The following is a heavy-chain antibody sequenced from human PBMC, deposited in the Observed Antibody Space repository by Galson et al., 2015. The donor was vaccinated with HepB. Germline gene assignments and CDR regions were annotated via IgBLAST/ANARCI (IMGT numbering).Heavy chain of an antibody. J-gene: IGHJ4*02. CDR2: IRYDGSNK. CDR1: GFTFSSYG. D-gene: IGHD3-22*01. Sequence: SLRLSCAATGFTFSSYGMHWVRQAPGKGLEWVAFIRYDGSNKYYADSVKGRFTISRDNSKNTLYLQMNSLRAEDTAVYYCAKDGSHYYDSSGYFDYWGQGTLVTVSS. V-gene: IGHV3-30*02. CDR3: AKDGSHYYDSSGYFDY.